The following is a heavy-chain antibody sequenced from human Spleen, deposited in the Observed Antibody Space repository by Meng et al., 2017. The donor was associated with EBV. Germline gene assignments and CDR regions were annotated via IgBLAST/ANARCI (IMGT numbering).Heavy chain of an antibody. J-gene: IGHJ4*02. D-gene: IGHD5-12*01. CDR3: AREALATGDY. V-gene: IGHV3-11*01. CDR1: GFSFNDYY. CDR2: ISGTGNTI. Sequence: QVQLVHSGGGWAKPGGSLRLFCAASGFSFNDYYMSWVRQAPGKGLEWIAYISGTGNTIYYSDSVKGRFTISRDNAKNSLYLQMDSLRDDDTAMYYCAREALATGDYWGQGTLVTVAS.